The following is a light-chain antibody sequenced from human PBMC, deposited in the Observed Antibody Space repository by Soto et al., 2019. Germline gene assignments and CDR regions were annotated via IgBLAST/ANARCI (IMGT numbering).Light chain of an antibody. V-gene: IGKV3-11*01. CDR1: QSVVSS. J-gene: IGKJ5*01. CDR3: QRYGSSPLIT. Sequence: EVVLTQSPATLSLSPGEIATLYFSASQSVVSSLAFYQQKPGQAPRLLIYDASNRATGIPARFSGSGSGTDFTLTISSLEPEDFAVYFCQRYGSSPLITFGQGTRLEIK. CDR2: DAS.